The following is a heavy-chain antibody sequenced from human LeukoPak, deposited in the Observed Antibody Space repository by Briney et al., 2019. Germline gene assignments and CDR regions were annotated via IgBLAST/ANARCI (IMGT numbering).Heavy chain of an antibody. V-gene: IGHV5-51*03. CDR2: IYPDDSDT. D-gene: IGHD1-26*01. CDR1: GYSFPSLW. J-gene: IGHJ6*03. CDR3: ARSGSYLEYYYMDV. Sequence: GESLKIFCKGSGYSFPSLWINWVRQMPGKGLQWLGSIYPDDSDTRYNPSFLDQVTISVDKSISTAYLQWSSLKASDSAIFYCARSGSYLEYYYMDVWGKGTTVIVS.